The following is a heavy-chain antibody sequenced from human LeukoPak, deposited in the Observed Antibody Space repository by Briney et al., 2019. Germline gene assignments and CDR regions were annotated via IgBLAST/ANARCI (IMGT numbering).Heavy chain of an antibody. J-gene: IGHJ6*04. CDR2: MNPNSGNT. V-gene: IGHV1-8*03. CDR1: GYTFTSYD. D-gene: IGHD3-10*02. CDR3: AELGITMIGGV. Sequence: GASVKVSCKASGYTFTSYDINWVRQATGQELEWMGWMNPNSGNTGYAQKFQGRVTITRNTSISTAYMELSSLRSEDTAVYYCAELGITMIGGVWGKGTTVTISS.